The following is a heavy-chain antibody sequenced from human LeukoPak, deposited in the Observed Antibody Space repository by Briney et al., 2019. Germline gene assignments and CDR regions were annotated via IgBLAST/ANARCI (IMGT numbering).Heavy chain of an antibody. J-gene: IGHJ4*02. Sequence: GGSLRLSCAASGFTFSSYEMNWVRQAPGKGLEWVSSISSSSSYIYYADSVKGRFTISRDNAKNSLYLQMNSLRAEDTAVYYCASWELLRPYWGQGTLVTVSS. V-gene: IGHV3-21*01. CDR2: ISSSSSYI. CDR1: GFTFSSYE. CDR3: ASWELLRPY. D-gene: IGHD1-26*01.